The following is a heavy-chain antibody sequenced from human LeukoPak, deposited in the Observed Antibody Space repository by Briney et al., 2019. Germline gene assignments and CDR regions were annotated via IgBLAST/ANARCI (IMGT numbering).Heavy chain of an antibody. CDR1: GYTFTSYG. D-gene: IGHD1-14*01. Sequence: ASVKVSCKASGYTFTSYGISWVRQAPGQGLEWMGWISAYNGNTHYVQKLQGRVTMTTDTSTSTAYMELRSLRADDTAVYYCARALLTQPELYYQYYVMDAWGQGTTVTVSS. CDR3: ARALLTQPELYYQYYVMDA. J-gene: IGHJ6*02. CDR2: ISAYNGNT. V-gene: IGHV1-18*01.